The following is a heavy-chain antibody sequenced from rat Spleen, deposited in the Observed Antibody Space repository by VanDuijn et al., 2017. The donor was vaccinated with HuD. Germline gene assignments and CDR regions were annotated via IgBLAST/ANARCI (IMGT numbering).Heavy chain of an antibody. CDR1: GFTFGDYA. J-gene: IGHJ3*01. CDR2: IIYDGSRT. Sequence: EVQLVESDGGLVQPGRSMKLSCAASGFTFGDYAMAWVRQSPEKGLEWVTTIIYDGSRTFYRDSVRGRFTISRDNAKSTLYLQVDSLTSEDTATYYCATGPRILRLDWFTYWGQGTLVTVSS. D-gene: IGHD1-6*01. CDR3: ATGPRILRLDWFTY. V-gene: IGHV5S10*01.